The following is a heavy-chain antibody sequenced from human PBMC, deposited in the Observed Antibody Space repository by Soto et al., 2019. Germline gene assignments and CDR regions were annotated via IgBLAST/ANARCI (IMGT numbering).Heavy chain of an antibody. Sequence: QVQLVESGGGLVKPGGSLRLSCVASGFTFNDYYMSWIRQAPGKGREWVSYISSSSGYTNYADSVKGRFTISRDNARNSLYLQMNSLRAEDTAVYYCARGGTTVTDFWGQGTLVTVSS. CDR1: GFTFNDYY. CDR3: ARGGTTVTDF. V-gene: IGHV3-11*06. CDR2: ISSSSGYT. D-gene: IGHD4-17*01. J-gene: IGHJ4*02.